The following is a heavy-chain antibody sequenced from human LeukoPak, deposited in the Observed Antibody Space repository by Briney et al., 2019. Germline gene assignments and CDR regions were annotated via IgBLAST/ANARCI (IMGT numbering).Heavy chain of an antibody. CDR2: ISTSGTDT. CDR3: ARGHYGLDV. CDR1: GFTSGDHY. V-gene: IGHV3-11*03. J-gene: IGHJ6*02. Sequence: GGSVRRPCAASGFTSGDHYMSWLRQVRGKGREWVSHISTSGTDTSYADSVKGRFTISRDNAKNSLYLQMNSLRAEDTAVYYCARGHYGLDVWGQGTTVTVSS.